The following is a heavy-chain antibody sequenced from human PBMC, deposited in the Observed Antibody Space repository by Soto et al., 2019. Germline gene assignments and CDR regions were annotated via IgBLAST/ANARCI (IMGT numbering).Heavy chain of an antibody. CDR3: AIVTIAPRPDHIDY. CDR1: GFTFSSYW. CDR2: IKQDGSEK. V-gene: IGHV3-7*03. J-gene: IGHJ4*02. Sequence: GGSLRPSCAASGFTFSSYWMSWVRQAPGKGLEWVAIIKQDGSEKYYVDSGKGRFTISRDNDKNSLYLQVNRLRAEDAAVYYFAIVTIAPRPDHIDYWGQGSLVPVSS. D-gene: IGHD3-9*01.